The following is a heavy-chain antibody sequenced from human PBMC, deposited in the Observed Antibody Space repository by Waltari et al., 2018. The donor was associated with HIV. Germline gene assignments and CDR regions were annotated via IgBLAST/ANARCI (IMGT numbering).Heavy chain of an antibody. Sequence: QVQLVESGGGVVQPGRSLRLSCAASGFTFSSYAMHWVRQAPGKGLEWVAVISYDGSNKYYADSVKGRFTISRDNSKNTLYLQMNSLRAEDTAVYYCARERDSSGNRNWFDPWGQGTLVTVSS. J-gene: IGHJ5*02. CDR2: ISYDGSNK. V-gene: IGHV3-30-3*01. CDR1: GFTFSSYA. CDR3: ARERDSSGNRNWFDP. D-gene: IGHD6-19*01.